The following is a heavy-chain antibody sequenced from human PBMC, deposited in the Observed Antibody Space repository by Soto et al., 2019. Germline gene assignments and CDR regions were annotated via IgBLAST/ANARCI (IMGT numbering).Heavy chain of an antibody. D-gene: IGHD1-26*01. CDR2: IYDSGSP. CDR3: ARGVGSSPPRY. V-gene: IGHV4-59*01. J-gene: IGHJ4*02. CDR1: GGSISVYY. Sequence: PSETLSLTCTISGGSISVYYWSWIRQPPGQALEWIGYIYDSGSPYYNPSLRSRVIISADPSKNQIPLKLTSATDADTAVYYCARGVGSSPPRYWGRGTLVTVSS.